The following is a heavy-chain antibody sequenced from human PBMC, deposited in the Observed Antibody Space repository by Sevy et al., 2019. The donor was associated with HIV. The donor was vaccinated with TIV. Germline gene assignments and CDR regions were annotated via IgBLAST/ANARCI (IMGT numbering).Heavy chain of an antibody. CDR1: GYTFTGDY. CDR3: ARPFCSGGSCYRWYFDF. Sequence: ASVKVSCKASGYTFTGDYLHWVRQAPGQGLEWMGRVYPNSGGTNYARKFQGRVTMTRDTSISTAYMELSRLRFDDTAVYYCARPFCSGGSCYRWYFDFWGQGTLVTVSS. CDR2: VYPNSGGT. V-gene: IGHV1-2*06. J-gene: IGHJ4*02. D-gene: IGHD2-15*01.